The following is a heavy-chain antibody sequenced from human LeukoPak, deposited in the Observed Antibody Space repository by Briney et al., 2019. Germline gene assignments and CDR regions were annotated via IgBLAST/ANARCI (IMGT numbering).Heavy chain of an antibody. J-gene: IGHJ6*02. CDR2: IYYGGST. CDR3: ARDAGHQLSRRNYYAMDV. CDR1: GGSISSSSYY. D-gene: IGHD2-2*01. Sequence: SETLSLTCTVSGGSISSSSYYWGWIRQPPGKGLEWIGSIYYGGSTYYNSSLKSRVTISVDISKNHFSLKVSPVTAADTAVYYCARDAGHQLSRRNYYAMDVWGQGTTVTVSS. V-gene: IGHV4-39*07.